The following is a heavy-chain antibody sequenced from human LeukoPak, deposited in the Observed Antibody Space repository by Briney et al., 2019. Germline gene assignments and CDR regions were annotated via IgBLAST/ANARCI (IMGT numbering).Heavy chain of an antibody. J-gene: IGHJ4*02. CDR2: ISITEGT. CDR1: GGSVNTYY. Sequence: PSETLSLTCSVSGGSVNTYYWSWIRQSAGKGLEWIGRISITEGTNYNSSLKSRVSMSVDASKNQVSLKLGSVTAADTAVYYCARLRRDINDWYADDCWGQGTLVSVSA. CDR3: ARLRRDINDWYADDC. D-gene: IGHD6-19*01. V-gene: IGHV4-4*07.